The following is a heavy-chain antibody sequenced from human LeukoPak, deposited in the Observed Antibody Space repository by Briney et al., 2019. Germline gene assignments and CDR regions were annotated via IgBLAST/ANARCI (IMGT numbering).Heavy chain of an antibody. V-gene: IGHV3-23*01. CDR3: AKERRWNDLPPLPDY. CDR1: GFTFSSYA. CDR2: ISASGASA. J-gene: IGHJ4*02. D-gene: IGHD1-1*01. Sequence: GGSLRLSCAASGFTFSSYAMSWVRQAPGKGLEWVSVISASGASAYYADSVRGRFTISRDNSKNTVYLQMNSLRAEDTAVYYCAKERRWNDLPPLPDYWGQGTLVTVSS.